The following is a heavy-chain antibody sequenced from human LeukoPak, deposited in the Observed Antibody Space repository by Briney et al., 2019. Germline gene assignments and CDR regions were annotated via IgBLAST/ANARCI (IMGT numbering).Heavy chain of an antibody. CDR3: AKDGRYSSGWYNPSSRYYFDY. V-gene: IGHV3-43*02. Sequence: GGALRLSCAASGFTSDDYAMHWVRQAPGKGLEWVSLISGDGGSTYYADSVKGRFTISRDNSKNSLYPQMNSLRTEDTALYYCAKDGRYSSGWYNPSSRYYFDYWGQGTLVTVSS. CDR1: GFTSDDYA. D-gene: IGHD6-19*01. CDR2: ISGDGGST. J-gene: IGHJ4*02.